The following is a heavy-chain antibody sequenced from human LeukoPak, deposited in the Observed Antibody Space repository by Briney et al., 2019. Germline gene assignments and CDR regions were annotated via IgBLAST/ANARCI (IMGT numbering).Heavy chain of an antibody. V-gene: IGHV4-59*12. CDR3: ARVSNVVVPAAMSQVSWFDP. Sequence: SETLSLTCTVSGDSINNYYWNWIRQPPGKGLEWIGYIYHSGSTYYNPSLKSRVTISVDRSKNQFSLKLSSVTAADTAVYYCARVSNVVVPAAMSQVSWFDPWGQGTLVTVSS. J-gene: IGHJ5*02. D-gene: IGHD2-2*01. CDR1: GDSINNYY. CDR2: IYHSGST.